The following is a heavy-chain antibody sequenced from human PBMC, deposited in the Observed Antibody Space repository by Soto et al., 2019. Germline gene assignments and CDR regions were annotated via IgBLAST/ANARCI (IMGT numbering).Heavy chain of an antibody. D-gene: IGHD2-2*01. CDR1: GYTFTTYW. V-gene: IGHV5-51*01. CDR2: IYPGDSDT. J-gene: IGHJ4*02. CDR3: ARGYCASTSCYGYFDN. Sequence: PGESLKISCEGSGYTFTTYWIAWVRQMPGKGLEWMGIIYPGDSDTRYSPSLQGQVTISVDKSISTAYLQWSSLLASDTDMYYCARGYCASTSCYGYFDNWGQGTLVTVSS.